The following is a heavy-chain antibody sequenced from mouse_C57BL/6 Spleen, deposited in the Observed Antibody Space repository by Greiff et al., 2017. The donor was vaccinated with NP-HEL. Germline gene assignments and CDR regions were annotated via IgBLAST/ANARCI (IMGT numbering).Heavy chain of an antibody. CDR2: INPSNGGT. J-gene: IGHJ3*01. CDR1: GYTFTSYW. V-gene: IGHV1-53*01. D-gene: IGHD2-5*01. CDR3: ARTAAYYSNAWFAY. Sequence: QVQLKQPGTELVKPGASVKLSCKASGYTFTSYWMHWVKQRPGQGLEWIGNINPSNGGTNYNEKFKSKATLTVDKSSSTAYMQLSSLTSEDSAVYYCARTAAYYSNAWFAYWGQGTLVTVSA.